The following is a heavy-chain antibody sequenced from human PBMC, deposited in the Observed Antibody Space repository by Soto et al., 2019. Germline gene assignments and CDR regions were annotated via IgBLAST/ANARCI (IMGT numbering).Heavy chain of an antibody. J-gene: IGHJ6*02. CDR1: GGSFSGYY. CDR3: ASCSSTPYGMDV. V-gene: IGHV4-34*01. D-gene: IGHD6-13*01. Sequence: ASETLSLTCAVYGGSFSGYYWSWIRQPPGKGLEWIGEINHSGSTNYNPSLKSRVTISVDTSKNQFSLKLSSVTAADTAVYYCASCSSTPYGMDVWGQGTTVTVSS. CDR2: INHSGST.